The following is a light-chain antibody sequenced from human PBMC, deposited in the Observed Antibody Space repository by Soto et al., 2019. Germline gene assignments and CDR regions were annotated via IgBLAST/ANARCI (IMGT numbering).Light chain of an antibody. V-gene: IGLV1-44*01. Sequence: QSVLTQPPSASGTPGQRVIISCSGSNSNIGSNTVNWYHQLPESAPKLLIYHNNQRPSGVPDRFSASKSGTSASLAISGLQSQDEADYYCSTWDDTLNGYVFGPGTKLTVL. CDR1: NSNIGSNT. CDR3: STWDDTLNGYV. J-gene: IGLJ1*01. CDR2: HNN.